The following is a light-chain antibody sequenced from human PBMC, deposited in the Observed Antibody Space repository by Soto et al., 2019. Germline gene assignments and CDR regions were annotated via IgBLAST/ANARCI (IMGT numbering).Light chain of an antibody. V-gene: IGKV1-16*01. CDR1: QGISNY. J-gene: IGKJ5*01. Sequence: DIQMPQSPSSLSASVGDRVTITCRASQGISNYLAWFQQKPGKAPKTLIYGASRLHSGVPSRFSGSGSDTLFTLTITSLQRDDFATYYCQHYDGYPQTFGQGTRLEIK. CDR2: GAS. CDR3: QHYDGYPQT.